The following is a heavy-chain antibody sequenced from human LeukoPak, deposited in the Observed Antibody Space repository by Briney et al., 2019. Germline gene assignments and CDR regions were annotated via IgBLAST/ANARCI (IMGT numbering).Heavy chain of an antibody. CDR3: ARARAAAGTLFDY. D-gene: IGHD6-13*01. J-gene: IGHJ4*02. Sequence: SVKLSCKASGGPFSSYAISWVRQAPGQGLEWMGGIIPIFGTANYAQKFQGRVTITADKSTSTAYMELSSLSSEDTAVYYCARARAAAGTLFDYWGQGTLVTVSS. CDR2: IIPIFGTA. CDR1: GGPFSSYA. V-gene: IGHV1-69*06.